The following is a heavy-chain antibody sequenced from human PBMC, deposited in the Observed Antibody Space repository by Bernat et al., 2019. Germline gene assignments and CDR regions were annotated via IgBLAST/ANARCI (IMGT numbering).Heavy chain of an antibody. CDR2: IYSGGST. CDR3: ARDGNVVGATSSSVMAFDI. J-gene: IGHJ3*02. Sequence: EVQLVESGGGLVQPGGSLRLSCAASGFTVSSNYMSWVRQAPGKGLEWVSVIYSGGSTYYADSVKGRFTISRDNSKNTLYLQMNSLRAEDTAVYYCARDGNVVGATSSSVMAFDIWGQGTMVTVSS. D-gene: IGHD1-26*01. CDR1: GFTVSSNY. V-gene: IGHV3-66*01.